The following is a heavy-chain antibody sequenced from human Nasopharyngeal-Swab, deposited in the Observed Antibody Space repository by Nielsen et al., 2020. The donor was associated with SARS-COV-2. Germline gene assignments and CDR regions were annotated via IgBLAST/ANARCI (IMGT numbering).Heavy chain of an antibody. V-gene: IGHV1-69*01. J-gene: IGHJ5*02. CDR3: ALIPMVRGVTAGQLDP. D-gene: IGHD3-10*01. CDR2: IIPIFGTA. Sequence: WVRQAPGQGLEWMGGIIPIFGTANYAQKFQGRVTITADESTSTAYMELSSLRSEDTAVYYCALIPMVRGVTAGQLDPWGQGTLVTVSS.